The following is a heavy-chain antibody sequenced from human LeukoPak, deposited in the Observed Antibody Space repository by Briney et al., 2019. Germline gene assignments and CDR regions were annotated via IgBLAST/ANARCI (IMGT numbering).Heavy chain of an antibody. CDR3: ARGSVVVPAADNWFDP. J-gene: IGHJ5*02. CDR1: GFTFSSYE. CDR2: ISSSGSTI. Sequence: GGSLRLSCAASGFTFSSYEMNWVRQAPGKGLEWVSYISSSGSTIYYADSVKGRFTISRDNAKNSLYLQMNSLRVEDTAVYYCARGSVVVPAADNWFDPWGQGTLVTVSS. V-gene: IGHV3-48*03. D-gene: IGHD2-2*01.